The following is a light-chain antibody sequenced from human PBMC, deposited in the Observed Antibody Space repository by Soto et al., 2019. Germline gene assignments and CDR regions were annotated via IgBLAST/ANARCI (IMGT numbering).Light chain of an antibody. Sequence: EVLMTQSPAILSLSPGERATLSCRTSQTVSSNLVWYQQKPGQAPRLLIYGASTRATGTTGRFSGSGSGTEFTLTISSLQSEDFAINYCQQYNNWPPYTFGQRTRLEIK. CDR1: QTVSSN. V-gene: IGKV3-15*01. CDR2: GAS. CDR3: QQYNNWPPYT. J-gene: IGKJ2*01.